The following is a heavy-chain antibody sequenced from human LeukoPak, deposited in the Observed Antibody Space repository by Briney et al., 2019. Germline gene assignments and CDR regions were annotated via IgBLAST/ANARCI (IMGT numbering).Heavy chain of an antibody. CDR3: ARDRGLKTYYDILTGYYADY. CDR2: ISSSGTTA. D-gene: IGHD3-9*01. J-gene: IGHJ4*02. V-gene: IGHV3-48*03. Sequence: PGGSLRLSCAASGFTFSSYEMNWVRRAPGKGLEWVSYISSSGTTAYYADSVKGRFTISRDSAKNALDLQMNSLRAEDTAVYFCARDRGLKTYYDILTGYYADYWGQGTLVTVSS. CDR1: GFTFSSYE.